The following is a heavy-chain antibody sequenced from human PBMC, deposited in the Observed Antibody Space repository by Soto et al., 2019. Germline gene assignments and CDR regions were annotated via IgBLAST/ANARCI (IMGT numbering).Heavy chain of an antibody. CDR2: MNPNSGNT. V-gene: IGHV1-8*01. CDR1: GYTFTSYD. CDR3: ARERSAGTGWFDP. D-gene: IGHD6-13*01. J-gene: IGHJ5*02. Sequence: QVQLVQSGADVKKPGASVKVSCKASGYTFTSYDINWVRQATGQGLEWMGWMNPNSGNTGYAQKFQGRVTMTRNTSMTTAYMELSSRRSEDTAVYYCARERSAGTGWFDPWGQGTLVTVSS.